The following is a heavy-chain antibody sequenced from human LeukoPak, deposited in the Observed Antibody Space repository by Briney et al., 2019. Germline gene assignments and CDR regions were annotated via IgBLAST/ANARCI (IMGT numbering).Heavy chain of an antibody. CDR1: GFTFSSYA. CDR2: ISGSGGST. CDR3: ATHLGSSYYYYYYGMDV. J-gene: IGHJ6*02. V-gene: IGHV3-23*01. D-gene: IGHD3-10*01. Sequence: GGSLRLSCVASGFTFSSYAMSWVRQAPGKGLEWVSAISGSGGSTYYGDSVKGRFTISRDNSKNTLYLQMNSLRAEDTAVYYCATHLGSSYYYYYYGMDVWGQGTTVTVSS.